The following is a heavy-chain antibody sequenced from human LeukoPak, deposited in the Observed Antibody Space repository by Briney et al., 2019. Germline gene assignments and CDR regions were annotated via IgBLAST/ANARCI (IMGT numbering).Heavy chain of an antibody. D-gene: IGHD6-13*01. Sequence: GGSLRLSCAASGFIFSNYAMHWVRQAPGKGLEWVAVISYDGSNKYYADSVKGRFTISRDNSKNTLYLQMNSLRTEDTAVYYCARGDSSWVYFGHWGQGTLVTVSS. CDR1: GFIFSNYA. J-gene: IGHJ4*02. V-gene: IGHV3-30-3*01. CDR2: ISYDGSNK. CDR3: ARGDSSWVYFGH.